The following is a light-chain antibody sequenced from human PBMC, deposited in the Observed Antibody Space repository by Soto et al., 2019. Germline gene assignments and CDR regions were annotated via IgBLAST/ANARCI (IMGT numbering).Light chain of an antibody. Sequence: DIQMTQSPSTLSASVGDRVIITCRASQSVNSWLAWFQQKPGEAPKLLIYKASSLVSGVPFRFSGSGSGTEFTLTISSLQPDDFATYYCQQHNSYSVFTFGPGTKVDLK. V-gene: IGKV1-5*03. J-gene: IGKJ3*01. CDR1: QSVNSW. CDR2: KAS. CDR3: QQHNSYSVFT.